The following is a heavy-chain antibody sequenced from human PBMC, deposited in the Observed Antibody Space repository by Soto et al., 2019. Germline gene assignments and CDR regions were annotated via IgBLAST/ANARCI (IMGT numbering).Heavy chain of an antibody. Sequence: PSETLSLTCAVSGGSISGGGFSWSWIRQPPGKGLEWIGYILHTGGTQYNPSLKSRVSMSVDKSKNQFSLHLTSVTAADTAVYYCARLQFGEGFDYWGQGAPVPVSS. D-gene: IGHD3-10*01. J-gene: IGHJ4*02. CDR2: ILHTGGT. CDR1: GGSISGGGFS. V-gene: IGHV4-30-2*01. CDR3: ARLQFGEGFDY.